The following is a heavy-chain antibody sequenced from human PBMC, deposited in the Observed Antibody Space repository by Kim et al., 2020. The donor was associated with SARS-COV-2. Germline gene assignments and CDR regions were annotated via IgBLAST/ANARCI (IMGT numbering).Heavy chain of an antibody. V-gene: IGHV4-61*01. CDR3: ARWGGFNSGYASYYYGMDV. J-gene: IGHJ6*02. CDR1: GGSVSSGSYY. Sequence: SETLSLTCTVSGGSVSSGSYYWSWIRQPPGKGLEWIGYIYYSGSTNYNPSLKSRVTISVDTSKNQFSLKLSSVTAADTAVYYCARWGGFNSGYASYYYGMDVWGQGTTVTVSS. D-gene: IGHD5-12*01. CDR2: IYYSGST.